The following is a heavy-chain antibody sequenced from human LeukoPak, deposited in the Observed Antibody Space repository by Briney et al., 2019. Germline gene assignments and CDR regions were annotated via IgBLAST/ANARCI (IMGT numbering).Heavy chain of an antibody. CDR3: ARDQTRLGMPYFDY. CDR1: GGSISSYY. V-gene: IGHV4-59*01. CDR2: IYYSGST. J-gene: IGHJ4*02. Sequence: PSETLSLTCTVSGGSISSYYWSWIRQPPGKGLEWIGYIYYSGSTNYNPSLKSRVTISVDTSKNQFSLKLSSVTAADTAVYHCARDQTRLGMPYFDYWGQGTLVTVSS. D-gene: IGHD1-26*01.